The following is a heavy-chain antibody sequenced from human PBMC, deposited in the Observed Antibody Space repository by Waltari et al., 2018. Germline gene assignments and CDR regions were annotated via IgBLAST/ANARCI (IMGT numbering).Heavy chain of an antibody. CDR3: AKDRDYASGSPPDF. Sequence: QVQLLQSGPEVKQPGASVRVSCKASGSTFSSFGSSWVRQAPGRGLEWMGWISTHTGDTDSAQKFRDRLTMTTDSSTTTVYMYLRSLTSDDTAIYYCAKDRDYASGSPPDFWGQGTLVTVSS. CDR1: GSTFSSFG. CDR2: ISTHTGDT. V-gene: IGHV1-18*01. D-gene: IGHD3-10*01. J-gene: IGHJ4*02.